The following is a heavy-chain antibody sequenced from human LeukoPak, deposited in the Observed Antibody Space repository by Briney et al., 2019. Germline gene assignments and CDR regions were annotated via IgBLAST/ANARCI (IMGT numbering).Heavy chain of an antibody. CDR2: ISTSSDTI. J-gene: IGHJ5*02. V-gene: IGHV3-48*01. Sequence: GGSLRLSCAASGFTFSSHSMNWVRQAPGKGLEWVSYISTSSDTIYYADSVKGRFTISRDNSKNTLYLQMNSLRAEDTAVYYCAKDSRIAAAGTDWFDPWGQGTLVTVSS. CDR3: AKDSRIAAAGTDWFDP. CDR1: GFTFSSHS. D-gene: IGHD6-13*01.